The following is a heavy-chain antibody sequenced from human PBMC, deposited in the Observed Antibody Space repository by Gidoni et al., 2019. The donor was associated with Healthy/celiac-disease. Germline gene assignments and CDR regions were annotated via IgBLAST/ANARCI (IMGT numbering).Heavy chain of an antibody. CDR1: GGSFSGYY. J-gene: IGHJ5*02. CDR3: ARVDTVELTLDP. CDR2: INHMGST. Sequence: QVQLQQWGAGLLKHSETMALTCAVYGGSFSGYYWSWIRQPPGKGLEWSGYINHMGSTNYNPSLKCRVTLSVATSKTQFALKLSSVTAADPAVYYCARVDTVELTLDPWGQGTLVTVSS. V-gene: IGHV4-34*01. D-gene: IGHD1-26*01.